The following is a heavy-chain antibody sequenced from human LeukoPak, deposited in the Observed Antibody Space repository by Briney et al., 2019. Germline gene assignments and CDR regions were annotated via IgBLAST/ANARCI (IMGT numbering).Heavy chain of an antibody. CDR2: INHSGST. CDR3: ARVQAEVGPGH. J-gene: IGHJ4*02. V-gene: IGHV4-34*01. CDR1: GGSFSGYY. D-gene: IGHD1-26*01. Sequence: PSETLSLTCTVYGGSFSGYYWSWIHQPPRKGLEWIGEINHSGSTNYNPSLKSRVTISVDTSKNQFSLKLSSVTAADTAMYYCARVQAEVGPGHWGQGTLVTVSS.